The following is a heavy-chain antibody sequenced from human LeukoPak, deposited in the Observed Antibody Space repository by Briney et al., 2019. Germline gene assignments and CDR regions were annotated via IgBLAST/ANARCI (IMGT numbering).Heavy chain of an antibody. CDR1: GGSISSYY. CDR2: IYTSGST. J-gene: IGHJ4*02. V-gene: IGHV4-4*07. Sequence: SSETLSLTCTVSGGSISSYYWSWIRQPAGKRLEWIGRIYTSGSTNYNPSLKSRVTMSADTSKNQFSLKLSSVTAADTAVYYCARIGGTYYEYYFDYWGQGTLVTVSS. D-gene: IGHD3-16*01. CDR3: ARIGGTYYEYYFDY.